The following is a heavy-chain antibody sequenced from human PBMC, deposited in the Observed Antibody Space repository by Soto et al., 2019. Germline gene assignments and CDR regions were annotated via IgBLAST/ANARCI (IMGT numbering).Heavy chain of an antibody. CDR3: ARDKITGLFDY. V-gene: IGHV4-34*01. J-gene: IGHJ4*02. D-gene: IGHD2-8*02. Sequence: PGGSLRLSCAASEFTFSNYDMNWVRQPPGTGLEWIGEINHSGSTNYNPSLKSRVTISVDTSKNQFSLKLTSVTAADTAVYYCARDKITGLFDYWGQGTLVTVS. CDR2: INHSGST. CDR1: EFTFSNYD.